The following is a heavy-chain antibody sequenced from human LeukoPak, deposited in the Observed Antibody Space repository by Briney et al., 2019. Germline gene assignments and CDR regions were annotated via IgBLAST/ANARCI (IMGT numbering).Heavy chain of an antibody. V-gene: IGHV3-23*01. CDR2: ISGSGGST. J-gene: IGHJ4*02. Sequence: GGTLRLSCAASGFTFSSYGMSWVRQAPGKGLEWVSAISGSGGSTYYADSVKGRFTISRDNSKNTLYLQMNSLRAEDTAVYYCAKDFDFVGSASYYFDYWGQGTLVTVSS. D-gene: IGHD3-10*01. CDR1: GFTFSSYG. CDR3: AKDFDFVGSASYYFDY.